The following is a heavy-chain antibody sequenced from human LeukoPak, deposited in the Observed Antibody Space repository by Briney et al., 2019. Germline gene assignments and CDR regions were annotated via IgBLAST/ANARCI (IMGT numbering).Heavy chain of an antibody. Sequence: PGGSLRLSCVVSGFTFSSYAMSWVRQAPGKGLEWVSAISGSGGSTYYADSVKGRFTISRDNAKNSLYLQMNSLRVEDTAVYYCARDTDTAMIYFQHWGQGTLVTVSS. J-gene: IGHJ1*01. CDR1: GFTFSSYA. D-gene: IGHD5-18*01. V-gene: IGHV3-23*01. CDR2: ISGSGGST. CDR3: ARDTDTAMIYFQH.